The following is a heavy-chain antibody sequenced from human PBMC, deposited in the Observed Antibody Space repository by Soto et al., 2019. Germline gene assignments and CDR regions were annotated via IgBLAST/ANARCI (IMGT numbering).Heavy chain of an antibody. D-gene: IGHD4-17*01. Sequence: QVQLIQSGAAVKKPGSSVKVSCHTYGDAFSSYAMSWVRQGPGQGLEWMGGIIPMFGTPIYTEKFQGRVTISADETTRAVYMELRSLTSDDSAVYYCARSYSVTTSSYYGMDVWGQGTTIIVS. CDR2: IIPMFGTP. J-gene: IGHJ6*02. CDR3: ARSYSVTTSSYYGMDV. V-gene: IGHV1-69*01. CDR1: GDAFSSYA.